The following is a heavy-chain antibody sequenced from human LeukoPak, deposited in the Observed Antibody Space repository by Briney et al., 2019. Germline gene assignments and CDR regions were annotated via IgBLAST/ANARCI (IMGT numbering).Heavy chain of an antibody. CDR3: ARLGYNNFDY. Sequence: PGGSLRLSCAASGFTFSDYYISWIRQAPGKGLEWVSYISSGGGTIDYADSVKGRFTISRDNAKNSLYLQMNSLGAEDTAFYYCARLGYNNFDYWGQGTLVTVSS. CDR2: ISSGGGTI. CDR1: GFTFSDYY. V-gene: IGHV3-11*01. J-gene: IGHJ4*02. D-gene: IGHD5-24*01.